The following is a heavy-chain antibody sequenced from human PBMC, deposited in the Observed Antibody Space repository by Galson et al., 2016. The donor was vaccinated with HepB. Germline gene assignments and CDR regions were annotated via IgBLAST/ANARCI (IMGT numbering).Heavy chain of an antibody. CDR1: GYTFTSYD. D-gene: IGHD1-1*01. V-gene: IGHV1-8*01. Sequence: SGYTFTSYDIHWVRQAPGQGLEWMGWKNPSSGYTGYAQKFQGRVTMTRNTSISTVFMELSSLRSEDTAVYYCARNTPGHDAFDIWGQGTMVTVSS. J-gene: IGHJ3*02. CDR2: KNPSSGYT. CDR3: ARNTPGHDAFDI.